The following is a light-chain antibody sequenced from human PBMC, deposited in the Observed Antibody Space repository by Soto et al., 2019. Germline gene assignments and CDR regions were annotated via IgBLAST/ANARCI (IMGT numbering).Light chain of an antibody. CDR3: QQYNKWPPWT. CDR1: QSVSSN. J-gene: IGKJ1*01. V-gene: IGKV3-15*01. CDR2: AAS. Sequence: EIVMTQSPATLSGSPGERATLSCRASQSVSSNLAWYQQRPGQPPRLLIYAASARATGIPARFSGSGSGTEFTLTISSLQSEDFAVYYCQQYNKWPPWTFGQGTKVEIK.